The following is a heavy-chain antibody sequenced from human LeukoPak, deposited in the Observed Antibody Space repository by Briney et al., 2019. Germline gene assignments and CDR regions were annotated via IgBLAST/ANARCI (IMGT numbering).Heavy chain of an antibody. Sequence: GASLRLSCAASGFTFSNYAMSWVRQAPGKGLEWVSAITGGGSGIYYADSTKSRFTISRDNSKNTLYLQTNSLRAEDTAVYYCAKWGDYDVLTGYYVSDYWGQGTLVTVSS. CDR1: GFTFSNYA. J-gene: IGHJ4*02. V-gene: IGHV3-23*01. D-gene: IGHD3-9*01. CDR2: ITGGGSGI. CDR3: AKWGDYDVLTGYYVSDY.